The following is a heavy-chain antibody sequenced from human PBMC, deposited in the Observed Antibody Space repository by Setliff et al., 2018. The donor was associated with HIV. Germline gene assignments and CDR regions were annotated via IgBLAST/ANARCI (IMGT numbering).Heavy chain of an antibody. D-gene: IGHD6-19*01. CDR3: AGRGWYSVDY. J-gene: IGHJ4*02. Sequence: PSETLSLTCTVSGGSISSYYWSWIRQPPGKGLEWIGYIYTSGSTNYNPSLKSRVTMSVDTSKNQFSLKLTSVTAADTAVYYCAGRGWYSVDYWGQGTLVTVSS. CDR2: IYTSGST. V-gene: IGHV4-4*09. CDR1: GGSISSYY.